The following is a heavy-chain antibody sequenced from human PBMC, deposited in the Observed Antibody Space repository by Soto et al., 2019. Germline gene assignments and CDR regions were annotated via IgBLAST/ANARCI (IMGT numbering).Heavy chain of an antibody. CDR3: VRLSVAANITSLDS. J-gene: IGHJ4*02. Sequence: EAQLVESGGGWVQPGGSLRLSCTASGFTFSNYWLSWVRQAPGKGLEWVANIKKDGSEKYYGGSVVGRFTVSRDNAENSLFLQMNSPRADETGVYYCVRLSVAANITSLDSWGKGTLVTVSS. CDR1: GFTFSNYW. V-gene: IGHV3-7*01. D-gene: IGHD6-25*01. CDR2: IKKDGSEK.